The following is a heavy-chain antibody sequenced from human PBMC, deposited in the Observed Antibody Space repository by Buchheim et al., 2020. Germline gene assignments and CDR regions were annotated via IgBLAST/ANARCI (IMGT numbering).Heavy chain of an antibody. D-gene: IGHD1-7*01. Sequence: QVQLQQWGAGLLKPSETLSLTCAVYGGSFSGYYWSWIRQPPGKGLEWIGEINHSGSTNYNPSLKSRVSISVDTSKNQFSLKLSSVTAADTAVYYCARLTGTTGGWFDPWGQGTL. J-gene: IGHJ5*02. CDR2: INHSGST. V-gene: IGHV4-34*01. CDR3: ARLTGTTGGWFDP. CDR1: GGSFSGYY.